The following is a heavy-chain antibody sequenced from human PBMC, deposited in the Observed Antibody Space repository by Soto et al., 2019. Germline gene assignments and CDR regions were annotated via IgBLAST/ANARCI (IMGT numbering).Heavy chain of an antibody. CDR1: GGSISSGGYY. V-gene: IGHV4-31*03. Sequence: QVQLQESGPGLVKPSQTLSLTCTVSGGSISSGGYYWSWIRQHPVKGLEWIGYIYYSGSTYYNPSLKRRVTISVDTSKNQCSMKLSSVTAADTAVYYCARASLAPPFDYWGQGTLVTVSS. J-gene: IGHJ4*02. CDR2: IYYSGST. CDR3: ARASLAPPFDY.